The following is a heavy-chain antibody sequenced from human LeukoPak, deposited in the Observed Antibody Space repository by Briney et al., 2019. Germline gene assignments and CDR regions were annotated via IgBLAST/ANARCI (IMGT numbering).Heavy chain of an antibody. Sequence: GGSLRLSCAASGFTFTHYAMIWVRQAPGKGLEWVSAISGSGGSTYYADSVKGRFTISRDNSKNTLYLQMNSLRAEDTAVYYCAKEVAAAGPPYWGQGTLVTVSS. J-gene: IGHJ4*02. CDR2: ISGSGGST. CDR1: GFTFTHYA. D-gene: IGHD6-13*01. V-gene: IGHV3-23*01. CDR3: AKEVAAAGPPY.